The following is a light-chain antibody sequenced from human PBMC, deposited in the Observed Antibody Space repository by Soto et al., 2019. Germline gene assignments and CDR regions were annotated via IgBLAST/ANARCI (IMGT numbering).Light chain of an antibody. Sequence: AALSCKTGHTVGSSLAWYQQKPGQPPRILIFGASTRVTGVPARFSGSGSGTEFTLTITSRQSDEVVVHYRLPYKTCREYPFAQGTKVDIK. V-gene: IGKV3-15*01. CDR3: LPYKTCREYP. J-gene: IGKJ2*01. CDR2: GAS. CDR1: HTVGSS.